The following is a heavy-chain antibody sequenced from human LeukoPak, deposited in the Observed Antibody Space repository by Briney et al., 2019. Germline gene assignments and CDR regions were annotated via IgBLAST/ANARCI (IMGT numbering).Heavy chain of an antibody. Sequence: GGSLRLSCAAPGFPFNGYNIHWIRQAPGKGLEWVSFIRNDETEIHYADFAKGRFTISRDRSENSVFLQMNSLRPDDTAVYYCAKDGGRYRFDYWGQGTMVTVSS. D-gene: IGHD3-16*02. CDR3: AKDGGRYRFDY. J-gene: IGHJ4*02. CDR1: GFPFNGYN. CDR2: IRNDETEI. V-gene: IGHV3-30*02.